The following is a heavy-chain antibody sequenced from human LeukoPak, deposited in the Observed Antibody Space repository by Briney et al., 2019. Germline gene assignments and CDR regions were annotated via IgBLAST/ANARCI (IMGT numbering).Heavy chain of an antibody. J-gene: IGHJ4*02. V-gene: IGHV3-9*01. CDR1: GFTFDAYA. Sequence: GGSLRLSCTAFGFTFDAYAMHWVRQVPGKGLEWVSGISFNSGHIGYADSVKGRFTIFRDNAKTSVYLQMSSLTAEDTALDYCAKDMSGSSWYYFDTWGQGTLVTVSS. CDR3: AKDMSGSSWYYFDT. D-gene: IGHD6-13*01. CDR2: ISFNSGHI.